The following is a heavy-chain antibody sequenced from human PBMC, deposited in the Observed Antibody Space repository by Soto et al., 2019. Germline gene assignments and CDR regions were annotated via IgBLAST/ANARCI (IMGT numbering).Heavy chain of an antibody. D-gene: IGHD3-3*01. CDR1: GGSISSSSYY. J-gene: IGHJ6*02. CDR3: ARLDYDFWSGYYGMDV. Sequence: SETLSLTCTVSGGSISSSSYYWGWIRQPPGKGLEWIGSIYYSGSTYYNPSLKSRVTISVDTSKNQFSLKLSSVTAADTAVYYCARLDYDFWSGYYGMDVWGQGTTVTVSS. CDR2: IYYSGST. V-gene: IGHV4-39*01.